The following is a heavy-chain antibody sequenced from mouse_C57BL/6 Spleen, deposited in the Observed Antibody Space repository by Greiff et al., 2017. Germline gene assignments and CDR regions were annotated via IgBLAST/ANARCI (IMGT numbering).Heavy chain of an antibody. Sequence: QVQLQQPGAELVRPGSSVKLSCKASGYTFTSYWMHWVKQRPIQGLEWIGNIDPSDSETHYNQKFKDKATLTVDKSSSTAYMQLSSLTSEDSAVYYCAREDGSSYGFAYWGQGTLVTVSA. CDR2: IDPSDSET. J-gene: IGHJ3*01. V-gene: IGHV1-52*01. CDR1: GYTFTSYW. CDR3: AREDGSSYGFAY. D-gene: IGHD1-1*01.